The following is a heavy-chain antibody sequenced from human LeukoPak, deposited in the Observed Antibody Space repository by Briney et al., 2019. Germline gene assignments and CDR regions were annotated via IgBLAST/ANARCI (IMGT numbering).Heavy chain of an antibody. CDR2: ISYDGSNK. CDR3: AKDPPVDY. Sequence: GGSLRLSCAASGFTFSSYGMHWVRQAPGKGLEWVAVISYDGSNKYYADSAKGRFTISRDNSKNTLYLQMNSLRAEDTAVYYCAKDPPVDYWGQGTLVTVSS. CDR1: GFTFSSYG. J-gene: IGHJ4*02. V-gene: IGHV3-30*18.